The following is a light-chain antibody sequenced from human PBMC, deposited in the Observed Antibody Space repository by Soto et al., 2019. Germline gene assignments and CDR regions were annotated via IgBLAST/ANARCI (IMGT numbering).Light chain of an antibody. CDR1: QSVSSN. J-gene: IGKJ2*01. CDR2: GAS. V-gene: IGKV3-15*01. Sequence: ETVMTQSPATLSVSPGDRATLSCRASQSVSSNLAWYQQTPGQAPRLLIYGASTRATGIPARFSGSGSGTEFTLTISSLQSEDFAVYYCQQYNNWPRTFGQGTKLEIK. CDR3: QQYNNWPRT.